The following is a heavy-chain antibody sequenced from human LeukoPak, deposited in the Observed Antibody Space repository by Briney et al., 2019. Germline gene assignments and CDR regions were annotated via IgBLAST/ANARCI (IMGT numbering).Heavy chain of an antibody. J-gene: IGHJ6*02. CDR1: GGSIGSGDYY. D-gene: IGHD5-24*01. CDR2: IYYSGST. Sequence: SQTLSLTCTVSGGSIGSGDYYWSWIRQPPGKGLEWIGYIYYSGSTYYNPSLKSRVTISVDTSKNQFSLKLSSVTAADTAVYYCASDKATMEPDYSGMDVWGQGTTVTVSS. V-gene: IGHV4-30-4*01. CDR3: ASDKATMEPDYSGMDV.